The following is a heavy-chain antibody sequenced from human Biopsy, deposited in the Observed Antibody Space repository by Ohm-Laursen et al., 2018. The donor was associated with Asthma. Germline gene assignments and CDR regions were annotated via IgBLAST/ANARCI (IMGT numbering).Heavy chain of an antibody. CDR2: ISYDGSNK. CDR3: AREGIAVAHFDY. J-gene: IGHJ4*02. V-gene: IGHV3-30-3*01. D-gene: IGHD6-19*01. Sequence: SLRLSCTASGFTFSSYAMHWVRQAPGKGLEWVAVISYDGSNKYYADSVKGRFTISRDNSKNTLYLQMNSLRAEDTAVYYCAREGIAVAHFDYWGQGTPVTVSS. CDR1: GFTFSSYA.